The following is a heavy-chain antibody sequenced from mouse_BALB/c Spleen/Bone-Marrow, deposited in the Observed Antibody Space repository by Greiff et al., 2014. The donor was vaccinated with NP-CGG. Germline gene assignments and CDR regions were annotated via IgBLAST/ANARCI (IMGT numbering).Heavy chain of an antibody. J-gene: IGHJ2*01. Sequence: EVKLVESGAELVKPGASVKLSCTASGFNIKDTYMNWVKQRAEQGLEWIGRTDPANGYTEYDPKFQGKATIIADTSSNTAYLQLGSLTSEDTAVYYCATLTGTFDYWAQGTTLTVSS. CDR3: ATLTGTFDY. CDR2: TDPANGYT. CDR1: GFNIKDTY. V-gene: IGHV14-3*02. D-gene: IGHD4-1*01.